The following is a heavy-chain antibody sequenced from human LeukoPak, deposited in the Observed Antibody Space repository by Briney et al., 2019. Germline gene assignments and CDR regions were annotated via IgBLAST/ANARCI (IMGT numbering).Heavy chain of an antibody. CDR1: GGSFSGYY. CDR2: IYYSGST. V-gene: IGHV4-34*01. Sequence: SETLSLTCAVYGGSFSGYYWSWIRQPPGKGLEWIGSIYYSGSTYYNPSLKSRVTISVDTSKNQFSLKLSSVTAADTAVYYCARDWVVPAAMLRAAAGSFDYWGQGTLVTVSS. CDR3: ARDWVVPAAMLRAAAGSFDY. D-gene: IGHD2-2*01. J-gene: IGHJ4*02.